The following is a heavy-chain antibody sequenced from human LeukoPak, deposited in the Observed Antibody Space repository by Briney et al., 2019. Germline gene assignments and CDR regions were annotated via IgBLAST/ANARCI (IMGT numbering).Heavy chain of an antibody. CDR3: ARDMGPYGGNPGGS. D-gene: IGHD4-23*01. CDR1: GFTFSSYW. Sequence: GGSLRLSCAASGFTFSSYWMHWVRQAPGKGLAWVSRVATDGTGPSYADSVKGRFTISRDNAKNTLYLQMNSLSAEDTAVYYCARDMGPYGGNPGGSWGQGTLVTVSS. J-gene: IGHJ5*02. V-gene: IGHV3-74*01. CDR2: VATDGTGP.